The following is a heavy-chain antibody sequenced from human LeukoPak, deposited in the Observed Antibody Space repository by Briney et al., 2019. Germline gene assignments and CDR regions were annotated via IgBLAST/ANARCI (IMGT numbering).Heavy chain of an antibody. CDR3: ARDGEHGMDV. CDR2: IYHSGST. J-gene: IGHJ6*02. CDR1: GGSISSSNW. Sequence: SEALSLTCAVSGGSISSSNWWSWVRQPPGKGLEWIGEIYHSGSTNYNPSLKSRVTISVDTSKNQFSLKLSSVTAADTAVYYCARDGEHGMDVWGQGTTVTVSS. D-gene: IGHD2-21*01. V-gene: IGHV4-4*02.